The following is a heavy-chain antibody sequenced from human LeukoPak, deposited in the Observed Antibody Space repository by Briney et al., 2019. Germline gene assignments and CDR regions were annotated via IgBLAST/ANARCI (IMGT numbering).Heavy chain of an antibody. CDR3: ARSFLSIAAAATDY. V-gene: IGHV3-21*01. Sequence: PGGSLRLSCAASGFTFSSYSMNWVRQAPGKGLEWGSSISSSSGYIYYAASVKGRFTISRDNAKNSPYLQMNSLRAEDTAVYYCARSFLSIAAAATDYWGQGTLVTVSS. D-gene: IGHD6-13*01. CDR1: GFTFSSYS. J-gene: IGHJ4*02. CDR2: ISSSSGYI.